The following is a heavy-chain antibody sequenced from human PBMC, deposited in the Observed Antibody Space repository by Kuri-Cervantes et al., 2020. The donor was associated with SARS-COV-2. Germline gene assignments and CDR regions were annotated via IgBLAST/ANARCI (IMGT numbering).Heavy chain of an antibody. D-gene: IGHD6-13*01. CDR3: VGHGSSSI. J-gene: IGHJ1*01. CDR2: ISGIGGYT. Sequence: GESLKISCADSGFTFSSYSMNWVRQAPGKGLEWVSDISGIGGYTYYADFVKGRFTTSRDDSKNTLYVHMNNLRVDDTAVYYCVGHGSSSIWGQGTLVTGLL. V-gene: IGHV3-21*04. CDR1: GFTFSSYS.